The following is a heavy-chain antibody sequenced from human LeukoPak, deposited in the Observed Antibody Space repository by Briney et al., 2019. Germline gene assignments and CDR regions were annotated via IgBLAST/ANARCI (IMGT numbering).Heavy chain of an antibody. V-gene: IGHV4-34*01. CDR1: SGSFSGYY. Sequence: PSETLSLTCAVYSGSFSGYYWSWIRQPPGKGLEWIGEINHSGSTNYNPSLKSRVTISVDTSKNQFSLKLGSVTAADTAVYYCARDKDLRFDYWGQGTLVTVSS. CDR3: ARDKDLRFDY. J-gene: IGHJ4*02. CDR2: INHSGST.